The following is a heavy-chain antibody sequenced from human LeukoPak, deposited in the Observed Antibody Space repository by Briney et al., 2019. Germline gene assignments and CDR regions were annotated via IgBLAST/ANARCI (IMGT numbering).Heavy chain of an antibody. V-gene: IGHV1-2*02. CDR3: ARDYYSLPLDY. D-gene: IGHD3-10*01. CDR1: GYTFTNYY. J-gene: IGHJ4*02. CDR2: INPNSGAT. Sequence: ASVKVSFKASGYTFTNYYMHWVRQAPGQGLEWMGWINPNSGATSYAQKFQGRVTMTRDTSISTAYVDLSRLNSDDTAVYYCARDYYSLPLDYWGQGTLVTVSS.